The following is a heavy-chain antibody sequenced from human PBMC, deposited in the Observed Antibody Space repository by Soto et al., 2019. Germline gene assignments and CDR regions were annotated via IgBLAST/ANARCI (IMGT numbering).Heavy chain of an antibody. Sequence: QVQLQESGPGLVKPSGTLSLTCAVSGASISSGWWTWVRQPPGKGLEWIGESLYSGRTNYNSSLNSRVTISIDKSKKKFSLNLSSVTAADPAVYYCSSRVTDAPTWGQGTLVTVSS. CDR1: GASISSGW. V-gene: IGHV4-4*02. D-gene: IGHD3-10*01. CDR3: SSRVTDAPT. J-gene: IGHJ5*02. CDR2: SLYSGRT.